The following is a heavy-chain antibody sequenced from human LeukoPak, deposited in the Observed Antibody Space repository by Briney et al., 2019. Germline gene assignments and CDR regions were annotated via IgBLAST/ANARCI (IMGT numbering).Heavy chain of an antibody. J-gene: IGHJ4*02. D-gene: IGHD6-19*01. V-gene: IGHV3-30*18. CDR2: IPYDGFNP. CDR3: AKVKEMYSSGSYYFDY. Sequence: GGSLRLSCAASGLTFSNYGMHWVRQAPGEGLEWVAVIPYDGFNPYYADSVKGRFTISRDNSKNTLWLQMNSLRAEDTAVYYCAKVKEMYSSGSYYFDYWGQGTLVTVSS. CDR1: GLTFSNYG.